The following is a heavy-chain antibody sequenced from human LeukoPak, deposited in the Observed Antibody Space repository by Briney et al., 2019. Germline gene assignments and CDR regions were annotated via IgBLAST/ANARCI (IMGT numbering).Heavy chain of an antibody. Sequence: KTGGSLRLSCAASGFTFSSYWMSWVRQAPGKGLEWVSSISSSSSYIKYADSVKGRFTISRDNAKNSLYLQMNSLRVEDTAVYYCARVSPTMVRGATEYGMDVWGQGTTVTVSS. CDR3: ARVSPTMVRGATEYGMDV. CDR1: GFTFSSYW. D-gene: IGHD3-10*01. J-gene: IGHJ6*02. V-gene: IGHV3-21*01. CDR2: ISSSSSYI.